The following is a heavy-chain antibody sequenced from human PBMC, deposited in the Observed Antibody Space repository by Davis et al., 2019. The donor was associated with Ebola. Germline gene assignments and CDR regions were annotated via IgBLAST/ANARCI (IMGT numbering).Heavy chain of an antibody. CDR1: GDSVSSGSTG. CDR2: TYYSSKWYR. CDR3: ARVSWGLSKAFDN. D-gene: IGHD3-16*01. V-gene: IGHV6-1*01. Sequence: HSQALSLTCAISGDSVSSGSTGWNWIRQSPLRGLEWLGRTYYSSKWYRDYAVSVSSRITINPDTSKNQFSLHLNSVTPEDTAVYYCARVSWGLSKAFDNWGQGTLVTVSS. J-gene: IGHJ4*02.